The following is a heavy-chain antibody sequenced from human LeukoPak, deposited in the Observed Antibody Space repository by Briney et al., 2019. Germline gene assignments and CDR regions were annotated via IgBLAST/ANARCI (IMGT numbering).Heavy chain of an antibody. D-gene: IGHD5-24*01. CDR1: GFTVSSNY. V-gene: IGHV3-66*02. J-gene: IGHJ4*02. CDR2: IYSGGTT. Sequence: GGSLRLSCAASGFTVSSNYMSWVRQAPGKGLEWVSVIYSGGTTYYADSVEGRFTISRDNSKNTLYLQMSSLRAEDTAVYYCAREVEMDYWGQGTLVTVSS. CDR3: AREVEMDY.